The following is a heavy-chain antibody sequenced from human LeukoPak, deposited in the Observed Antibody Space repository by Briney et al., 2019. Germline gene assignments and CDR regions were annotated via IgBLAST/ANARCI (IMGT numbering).Heavy chain of an antibody. D-gene: IGHD3-9*01. V-gene: IGHV4-59*01. CDR1: GGSISTYY. Sequence: SETLSLTCTVSGGSISTYYWTWIRQPPGKGLEWIGYIYHSGSTKYNSSLKSRVTMSVDTSKNQFSLKLSSVTAADTAVYYCARSKDILTGYCFDYWGQGTLVTVSS. CDR3: ARSKDILTGYCFDY. CDR2: IYHSGST. J-gene: IGHJ4*02.